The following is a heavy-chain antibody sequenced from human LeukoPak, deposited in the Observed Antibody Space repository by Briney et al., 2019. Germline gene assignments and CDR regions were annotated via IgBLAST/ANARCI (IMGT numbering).Heavy chain of an antibody. J-gene: IGHJ4*02. D-gene: IGHD4-23*01. CDR1: GGSISSGDYS. V-gene: IGHV4-30-4*01. Sequence: SQTLSLTCTVSGGSISSGDYSWRWIRQPPGKGLEWIGYIYYSGSTYYNPSLKSRVTISVDTSKNQFSLKLSSVTAADTAVYYCARDSGGNSGIDYWGQGTLVTVSS. CDR3: ARDSGGNSGIDY. CDR2: IYYSGST.